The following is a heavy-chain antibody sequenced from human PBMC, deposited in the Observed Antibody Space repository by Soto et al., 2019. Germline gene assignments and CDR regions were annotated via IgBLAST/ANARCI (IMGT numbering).Heavy chain of an antibody. D-gene: IGHD2-2*01. Sequence: SETLSLTCAVYGGSFSGYYWSWIRQPPGKGLEWIGEINHSGSTNYNPSLKSRVTISVDTSKNQFSLKLSSVTAADTAVYYCARARKRTYADLVPAATGHRPGYYYYGMDVWGPGTTVTVYS. CDR2: INHSGST. V-gene: IGHV4-34*01. J-gene: IGHJ6*02. CDR1: GGSFSGYY. CDR3: ARARKRTYADLVPAATGHRPGYYYYGMDV.